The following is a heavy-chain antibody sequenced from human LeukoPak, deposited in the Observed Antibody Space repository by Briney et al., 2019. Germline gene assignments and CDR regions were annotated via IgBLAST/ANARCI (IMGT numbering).Heavy chain of an antibody. Sequence: GGSLRLSCAASGFTVSSNYMSWVRQAPGKGLEWVSVIYSGGSTYYADPVKGRFTISRDNSKNTLYLQMNSLRAEDTAVYYCARVRAATTIDYWGQGTLVTVSS. D-gene: IGHD2-15*01. CDR1: GFTVSSNY. CDR3: ARVRAATTIDY. J-gene: IGHJ4*02. V-gene: IGHV3-53*01. CDR2: IYSGGST.